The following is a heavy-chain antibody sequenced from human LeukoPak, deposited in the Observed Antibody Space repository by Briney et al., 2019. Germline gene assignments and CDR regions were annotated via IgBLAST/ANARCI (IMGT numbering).Heavy chain of an antibody. Sequence: KPSETLSLTCTVSGGSISSYYWTWIRQPPGRALEWIGYIYYSGSSNYNPSLKSRVTISVDTSKNQFSLKLSSVTAADTAVYYCARVGSYLVYYDAFDIWGQGTMVTVSS. J-gene: IGHJ3*02. CDR1: GGSISSYY. V-gene: IGHV4-59*01. D-gene: IGHD1-26*01. CDR2: IYYSGSS. CDR3: ARVGSYLVYYDAFDI.